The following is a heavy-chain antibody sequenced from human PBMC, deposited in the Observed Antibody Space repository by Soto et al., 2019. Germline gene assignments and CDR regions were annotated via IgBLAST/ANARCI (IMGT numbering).Heavy chain of an antibody. V-gene: IGHV1-18*01. CDR1: GYTFFTYD. CDR3: ARHHGPTTSEDWCDP. J-gene: IGHJ5*02. D-gene: IGHD5-12*01. Sequence: QVHLVQSGVEVKTPGASVKVSCQASGYTFFTYDISWVRQAPGQGLGWMGWISTYRGDTKYAQKFQGRVTMTTDTSRTTAYLQRRSLRFDDPAVYYCARHHGPTTSEDWCDPWGQGTLVHVSS. CDR2: ISTYRGDT.